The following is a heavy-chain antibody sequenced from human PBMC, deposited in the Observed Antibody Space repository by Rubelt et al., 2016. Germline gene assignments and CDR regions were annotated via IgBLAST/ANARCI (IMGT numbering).Heavy chain of an antibody. CDR3: AKDSSLGGYSYGLFISNFDY. Sequence: GKGLEWVSGISWNSGSIGYADSVKGRFTISRDNAKNSLYLQMNSLRAEDTALYYCAKDSSLGGYSYGLFISNFDYWGQGTLVTVSS. CDR2: ISWNSGSI. D-gene: IGHD5-18*01. V-gene: IGHV3-9*01. J-gene: IGHJ4*02.